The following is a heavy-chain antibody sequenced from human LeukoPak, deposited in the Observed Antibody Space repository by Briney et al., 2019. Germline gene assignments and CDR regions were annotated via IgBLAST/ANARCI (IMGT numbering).Heavy chain of an antibody. Sequence: PSETLSLTCTVSGGSISSYYWSWIRQPPGKGLEWIGYIYYSGSTNYNPSLKSRVTISVDTPKNQFSLKLSSVTAADTAVYYCARDAQPTYYYGSGSYYKGSNWFDPWGQGTLVTVSS. J-gene: IGHJ5*02. V-gene: IGHV4-59*01. D-gene: IGHD3-10*01. CDR2: IYYSGST. CDR1: GGSISSYY. CDR3: ARDAQPTYYYGSGSYYKGSNWFDP.